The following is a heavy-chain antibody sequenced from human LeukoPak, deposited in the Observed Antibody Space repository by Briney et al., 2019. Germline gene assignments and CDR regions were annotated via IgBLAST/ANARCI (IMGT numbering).Heavy chain of an antibody. D-gene: IGHD3-3*01. CDR1: GGSFSGYY. CDR2: INHSGST. Sequence: PSETLSLTCAVYGGSFSGYYWSWIRQPPGKGLEWIGEINHSGSTNYNPSLKSRVTISVDTSKNQFSLKLSSVTAADTVVYYCARAPRVIRFRSNWFDPWGQGTLVTVSS. J-gene: IGHJ5*02. CDR3: ARAPRVIRFRSNWFDP. V-gene: IGHV4-34*01.